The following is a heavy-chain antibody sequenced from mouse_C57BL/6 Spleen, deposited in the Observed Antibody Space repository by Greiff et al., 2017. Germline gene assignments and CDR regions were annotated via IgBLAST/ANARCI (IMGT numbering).Heavy chain of an antibody. CDR2: ISDGGSYT. D-gene: IGHD3-3*01. CDR1: GFTFSSYA. Sequence: EVHLVESGGGLVKPGGSLKLSCAASGFTFSSYAMSWVRQTPEKRLEWVATISDGGSYTYYPDNVKGRFTISRDNAKNNLYLQMSHLKSEDTAMYYCARDGGCASGLYWYFAVWGTGTTVTVSS. CDR3: ARDGGCASGLYWYFAV. J-gene: IGHJ1*03. V-gene: IGHV5-4*01.